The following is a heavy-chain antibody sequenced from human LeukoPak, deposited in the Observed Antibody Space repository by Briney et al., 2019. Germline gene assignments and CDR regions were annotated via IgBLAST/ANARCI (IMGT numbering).Heavy chain of an antibody. CDR3: ARGIVVVPAGAFDI. J-gene: IGHJ3*02. V-gene: IGHV3-21*01. CDR2: ISSSSSYI. D-gene: IGHD2-2*01. CDR1: GFTFSSYS. Sequence: GGSLRLSSAASGFTFSSYSMNWVRQAPGKGLEWVSSISSSSSYIYYADSVKGRFTISRDNAKNSLYLQMNSLRAEDTAVYYCARGIVVVPAGAFDIWGQGTMVTVSS.